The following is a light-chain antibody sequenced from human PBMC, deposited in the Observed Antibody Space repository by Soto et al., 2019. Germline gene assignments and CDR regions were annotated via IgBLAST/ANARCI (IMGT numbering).Light chain of an antibody. CDR2: GAS. J-gene: IGKJ3*01. Sequence: EIVLTQSPGTLSLSPGERATLSCRASQSVSSSYLAWYQQKPGQAPRLLIYGASSRATGIPDRFSGSGSGTDFTLTISRLEPEDFAVYYCQQFRSSPRFTFGPGTIVDIK. CDR1: QSVSSSY. V-gene: IGKV3-20*01. CDR3: QQFRSSPRFT.